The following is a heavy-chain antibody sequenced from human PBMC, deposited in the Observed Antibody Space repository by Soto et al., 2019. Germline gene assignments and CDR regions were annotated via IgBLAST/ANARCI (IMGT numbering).Heavy chain of an antibody. CDR2: IYPGDSDT. V-gene: IGHV5-51*01. J-gene: IGHJ6*02. CDR3: ARHEYDSSGYYYYYGMDV. CDR1: GYSFTSYW. D-gene: IGHD3-22*01. Sequence: GESLKISCKGSGYSFTSYWIGWVRQMPGKGLEWMRIIYPGDSDTRYSPSFQGQVTISADKSISTAYLQWSSLKASDTAMYYCARHEYDSSGYYYYYGMDVWGQGTTVTVSS.